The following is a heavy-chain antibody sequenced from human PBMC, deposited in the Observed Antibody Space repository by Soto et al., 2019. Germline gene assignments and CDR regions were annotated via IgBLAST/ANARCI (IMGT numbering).Heavy chain of an antibody. V-gene: IGHV4-31*03. J-gene: IGHJ5*02. CDR3: ARSLGGQLERQEINWFDP. D-gene: IGHD1-1*01. Sequence: SETLSLTCTVSGGSISSGGYYWSWIRQHPGKGLEWIGYIYYSGSTYYNPSLKSRVTISVDTSKNQFSLKLSSVTAADTAVYYCARSLGGQLERQEINWFDPWGQGTLVTVSS. CDR2: IYYSGST. CDR1: GGSISSGGYY.